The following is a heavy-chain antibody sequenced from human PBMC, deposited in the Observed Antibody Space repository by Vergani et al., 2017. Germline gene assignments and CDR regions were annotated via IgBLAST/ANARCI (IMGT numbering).Heavy chain of an antibody. Sequence: QVQLQESGPGLVKPSETLTLTCDVSDSSIMTNPYWGWFRQSPGNVRDWNWCIHHSGDTHYNSSLKSRVSISIVSSSKFSLSLPSVTAADTASYYCSRHRGSGGFFPSSYFYGMYVCAHGTTVTVSS. J-gene: IGHJ6*02. CDR2: IHHSGDT. D-gene: IGHD3-10*01. CDR3: SRHRGSGGFFPSSYFYGMYV. V-gene: IGHV4-38-2*01. CDR1: DSSIMTNPY.